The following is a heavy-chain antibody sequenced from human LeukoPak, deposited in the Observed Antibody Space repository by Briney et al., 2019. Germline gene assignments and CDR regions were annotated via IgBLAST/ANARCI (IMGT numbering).Heavy chain of an antibody. J-gene: IGHJ4*02. CDR1: GFTFSSYW. Sequence: GGSLRLSCAASGFTFSSYWMSWVRQAPGKGLEWVANIKLDGSGKYYVDSVKGRFTISRDNAKKSLYLQMNSLRDEDTAVYYCAKDDAWLQYGNWGRGTLVTVSS. D-gene: IGHD5-24*01. CDR3: AKDDAWLQYGN. CDR2: IKLDGSGK. V-gene: IGHV3-7*01.